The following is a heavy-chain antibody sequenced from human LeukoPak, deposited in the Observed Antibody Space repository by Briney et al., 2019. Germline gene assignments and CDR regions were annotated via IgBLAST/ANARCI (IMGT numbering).Heavy chain of an antibody. CDR2: ISGNGGDT. J-gene: IGHJ5*02. CDR1: GFTFSSSV. Sequence: GGSLRLSCAASGFTFSSSVMSWVRQAPGNGLEWVSAISGNGGDTYYADSVTGRFTISRDNSKNTLYLQMNSLRAEDTALYYCAKLPTGYPNWFDPWGQGTLVTVSS. CDR3: AKLPTGYPNWFDP. V-gene: IGHV3-23*01. D-gene: IGHD3-9*01.